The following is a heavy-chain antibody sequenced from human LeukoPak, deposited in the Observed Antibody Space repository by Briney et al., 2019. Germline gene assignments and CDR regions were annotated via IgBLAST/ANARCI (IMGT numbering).Heavy chain of an antibody. CDR1: GGSFSGYY. CDR2: INHSGST. CDR3: ARDTEDDPYYYYYYGMDV. J-gene: IGHJ6*02. Sequence: SETLSLTCAVYGGSFSGYYWSWIRQPPGKGLEWIGEINHSGSTNYNPSLESRVTISVDTSKNQFSLKLSSVTAADTAVYYCARDTEDDPYYYYYYGMDVWGQGTTVTVSS. V-gene: IGHV4-34*01. D-gene: IGHD5-18*01.